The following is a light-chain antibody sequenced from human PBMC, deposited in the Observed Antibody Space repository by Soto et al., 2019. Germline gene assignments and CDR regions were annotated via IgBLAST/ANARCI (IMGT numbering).Light chain of an antibody. V-gene: IGKV3-20*01. CDR2: DAS. CDR1: QSVSSDS. CDR3: QQYGSAPRT. J-gene: IGKJ1*01. Sequence: EIVLTQSPGTLSLSTGERAILSCRASQSVSSDSLAWYRQKPDQAPRLLVYDASCRATGIPDRFSASGYGTDFAFTISRREHEDFAVYYCQQYGSAPRTFGQRKKVEI.